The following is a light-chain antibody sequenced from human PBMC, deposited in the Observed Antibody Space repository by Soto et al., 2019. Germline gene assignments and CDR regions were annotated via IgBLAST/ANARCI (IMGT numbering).Light chain of an antibody. Sequence: DIQMTQSPSTLSGSVGDRVTITGRASHTISSWLAWYQQKPGKAPKLLIYKASTLKSGVPSRFSGSGSGTEFTLTISSLQPDDFATYYCQHYNSYSEAFGQGTKVDI. V-gene: IGKV1-5*03. CDR3: QHYNSYSEA. CDR2: KAS. CDR1: HTISSW. J-gene: IGKJ1*01.